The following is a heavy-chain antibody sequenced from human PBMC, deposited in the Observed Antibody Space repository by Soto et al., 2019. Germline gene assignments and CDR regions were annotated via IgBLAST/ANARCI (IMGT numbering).Heavy chain of an antibody. CDR3: AKAPYRYDILTGCFDY. CDR1: GFTFSSYG. Sequence: PGGSLRLSCAASGFTFSSYGMHWVRQAPGKGLEWVAVISYDGSNKYYADSVKGRFTISRDNSKNTLYLQMNSLRAEDTAVYYCAKAPYRYDILTGCFDYWGQGTLVTVSS. J-gene: IGHJ4*02. D-gene: IGHD3-9*01. V-gene: IGHV3-30*18. CDR2: ISYDGSNK.